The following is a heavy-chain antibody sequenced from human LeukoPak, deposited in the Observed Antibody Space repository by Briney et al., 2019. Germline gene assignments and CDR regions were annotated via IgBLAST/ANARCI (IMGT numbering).Heavy chain of an antibody. CDR2: IYSGGST. V-gene: IGHV3-66*02. Sequence: GGSLRLSCAASGFTVSSNYMCWVRQAPGKGLEWVSLIYSGGSTYYADSVKGRFTISRDNSKNTLYLQMNSLRAEDTAVYYCARFYGGNSEYFQHWGQGTLVTVSS. CDR1: GFTVSSNY. CDR3: ARFYGGNSEYFQH. D-gene: IGHD4-23*01. J-gene: IGHJ1*01.